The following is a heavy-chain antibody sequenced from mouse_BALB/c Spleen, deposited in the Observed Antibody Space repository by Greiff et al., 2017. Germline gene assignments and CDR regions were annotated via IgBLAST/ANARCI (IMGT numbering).Heavy chain of an antibody. CDR3: ARHYYGSSSYAMDY. CDR2: INSNGGST. D-gene: IGHD1-1*01. CDR1: GFTFSSYY. Sequence: DVHLVESGGGLVKLGGSLKLSCAASGFTFSSYYMSWVRQTPEKRLELVAAINSNGGSTYYPDTVKGRFTISRDNAKNTLYLQMSSLKSEDTALYYCARHYYGSSSYAMDYWGQGTSVTVSS. V-gene: IGHV5-6-2*01. J-gene: IGHJ4*01.